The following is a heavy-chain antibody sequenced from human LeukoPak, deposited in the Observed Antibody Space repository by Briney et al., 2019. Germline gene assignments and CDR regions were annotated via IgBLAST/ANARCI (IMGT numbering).Heavy chain of an antibody. CDR1: GGSFSGYY. CDR2: INHSGST. J-gene: IGHJ4*02. V-gene: IGHV4-34*01. D-gene: IGHD1-26*01. CDR3: ARGPRELLFDY. Sequence: SETLSLTCAVYGGSFSGYYWSWIRQPPGKGLEWIGEINHSGSTNYNPSLKSRVTISVDTSKNQFSLKLSSVTAADTAVYYCARGPRELLFDYWGQGTLVTVSS.